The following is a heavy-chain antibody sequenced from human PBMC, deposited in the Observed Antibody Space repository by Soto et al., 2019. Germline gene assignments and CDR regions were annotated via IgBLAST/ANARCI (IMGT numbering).Heavy chain of an antibody. D-gene: IGHD2-15*01. Sequence: EVQLVESGGGLVKPGGSLRLSCAASGFTFSSYSMNWVRQAPGKGLEWVSSISSSSSYIYYADSVKGRFTISRDNAKNSLYLQMNSLRAEDTAVYYCARDPLVVVAATHAYYFDYWGQGTLVTVSS. CDR2: ISSSSSYI. CDR1: GFTFSSYS. V-gene: IGHV3-21*01. J-gene: IGHJ4*02. CDR3: ARDPLVVVAATHAYYFDY.